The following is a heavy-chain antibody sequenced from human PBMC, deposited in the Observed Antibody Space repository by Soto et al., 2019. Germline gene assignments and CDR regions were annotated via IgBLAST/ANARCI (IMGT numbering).Heavy chain of an antibody. Sequence: LGESLKISCKGSGYSFTSYWIGWVRQMPGKGLEWMGIIYPGDSDTRYSPSFQGQVTISADKSISTAYLQWSSLKASDTAMYYCASHGFKSSGYLYAFDICGQGTMVTVSS. J-gene: IGHJ3*02. CDR2: IYPGDSDT. CDR3: ASHGFKSSGYLYAFDI. D-gene: IGHD3-22*01. CDR1: GYSFTSYW. V-gene: IGHV5-51*01.